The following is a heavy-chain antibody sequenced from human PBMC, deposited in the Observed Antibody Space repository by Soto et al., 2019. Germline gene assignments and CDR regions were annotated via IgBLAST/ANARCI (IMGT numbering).Heavy chain of an antibody. D-gene: IGHD3-9*01. J-gene: IGHJ3*02. CDR3: ARGGSNDWQVAFDI. V-gene: IGHV4-34*01. CDR2: ISHSGST. CDR1: GGSLSDYY. Sequence: SETLSLTCAVYGGSLSDYYWGWIRQPPGKGLECIGEISHSGSTNYNWSLKSRVTISVDTSKNQFSLKLTSVTAADTAVYYCARGGSNDWQVAFDIWGQGTMVTVSS.